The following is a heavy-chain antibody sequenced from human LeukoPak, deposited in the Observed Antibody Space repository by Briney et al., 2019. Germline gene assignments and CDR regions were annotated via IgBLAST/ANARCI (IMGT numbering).Heavy chain of an antibody. CDR3: AKDHYYGSGSYYPAPLSY. V-gene: IGHV3-30*18. J-gene: IGHJ4*02. CDR2: ISYDGSNK. Sequence: GRSLRLSCAASGFTFSSYGMHWVRQAPGKGLEWVAVISYDGSNKYYADSVKGRFTVSRDNSKNTLYLQMNSLRAEDTAVYYCAKDHYYGSGSYYPAPLSYWGQGTLVTVSS. D-gene: IGHD3-10*01. CDR1: GFTFSSYG.